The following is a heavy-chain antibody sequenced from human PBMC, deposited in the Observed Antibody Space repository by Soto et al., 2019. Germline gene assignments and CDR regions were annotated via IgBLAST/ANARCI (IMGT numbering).Heavy chain of an antibody. CDR1: GLIFSDYH. V-gene: IGHV3-72*01. CDR3: AMLGGWSGGSNDMDV. D-gene: IGHD6-19*01. CDR2: IRRKANSYTT. Sequence: EVQLVESGGGLVQPGGSLRLSCAASGLIFSDYHMDWVRQAPGKGLEWVGRIRRKANSYTTEYAASVKGRFTISREDSKNSLYLQMYSLKTEDTAVYFCAMLGGWSGGSNDMDVWGQGTTVTVSS. J-gene: IGHJ6*02.